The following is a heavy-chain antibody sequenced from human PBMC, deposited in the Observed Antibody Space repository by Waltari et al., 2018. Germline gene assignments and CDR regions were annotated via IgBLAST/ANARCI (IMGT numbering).Heavy chain of an antibody. Sequence: QVQLQESGPGLVKPSQTRSLTCTVSGGSISSGDYYGSWIRQPPGKGLEWIWYIFYTGSTDNNPFLESRLIISVDTSKNQFSLKLTSVTAADTAVYYCARYYDTRGDGLDIWGHGTMVTVSS. J-gene: IGHJ3*02. CDR2: IFYTGST. CDR1: GGSISSGDYY. D-gene: IGHD3-22*01. CDR3: ARYYDTRGDGLDI. V-gene: IGHV4-30-4*08.